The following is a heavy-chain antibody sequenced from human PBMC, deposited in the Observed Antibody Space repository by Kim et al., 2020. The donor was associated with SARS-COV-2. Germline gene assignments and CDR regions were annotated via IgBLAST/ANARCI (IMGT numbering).Heavy chain of an antibody. CDR1: GYTFTSYG. V-gene: IGHV1-18*04. CDR3: ARDSDYYGSGSRNWFDP. Sequence: ASVKVSCKASGYTFTSYGISWVRQAPGQGLEWMGWISAYNGNTNYAQKLQGRVTMTTDTSTSTAYMELRSLRSDDTAVYYCARDSDYYGSGSRNWFDPWGQGTLVTVSS. CDR2: ISAYNGNT. D-gene: IGHD3-10*01. J-gene: IGHJ5*02.